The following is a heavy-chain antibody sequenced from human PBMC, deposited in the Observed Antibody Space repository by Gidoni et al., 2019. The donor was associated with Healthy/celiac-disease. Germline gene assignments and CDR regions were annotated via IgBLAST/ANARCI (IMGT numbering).Heavy chain of an antibody. CDR1: GFTFSSYA. CDR3: AKDPSGDYSNYYYGMDV. Sequence: EVQLLESGGGLVQPGGSLRLSCAASGFTFSSYAMSWVRQAPGKGLEWVSAISGSGGSTYYADSVKGRFTISRDNSKNTLYLQMNSLRAEDTAVYYCAKDPSGDYSNYYYGMDVWGQGTTVTVSS. J-gene: IGHJ6*02. CDR2: ISGSGGST. D-gene: IGHD4-4*01. V-gene: IGHV3-23*01.